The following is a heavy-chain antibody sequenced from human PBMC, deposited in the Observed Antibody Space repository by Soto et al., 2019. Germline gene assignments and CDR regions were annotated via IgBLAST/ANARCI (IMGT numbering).Heavy chain of an antibody. CDR3: AAQSGAYSSSVYFPS. D-gene: IGHD6-13*01. V-gene: IGHV3-30*03. J-gene: IGHJ5*01. Sequence: QVQLVESGGGGVQPGRSLRLSCAASGFTFSVYGMHWHRQAPGEGLELVAFISFDALDKHYADSVKGRFTISRDTSMDALYLAMNSLGAVDTYGYLCAAQSGAYSSSVYFPSWGHATVVTISS. CDR2: ISFDALDK. CDR1: GFTFSVYG.